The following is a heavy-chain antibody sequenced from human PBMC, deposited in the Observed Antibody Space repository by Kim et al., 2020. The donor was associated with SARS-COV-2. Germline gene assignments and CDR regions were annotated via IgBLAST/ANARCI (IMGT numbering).Heavy chain of an antibody. V-gene: IGHV5-51*01. CDR1: GYSFTSYW. CDR2: IYPGDSDT. J-gene: IGHJ6*02. D-gene: IGHD6-13*01. CDR3: ARISSWVGPYYYGMDV. Sequence: GESLKISCKGSGYSFTSYWIGWVRQMPGKGLEWMGIIYPGDSDTRYSPSFQGQVTISADKSISTAYLQWSSLKASDTAMYYCARISSWVGPYYYGMDVWGQGTTVTVSS.